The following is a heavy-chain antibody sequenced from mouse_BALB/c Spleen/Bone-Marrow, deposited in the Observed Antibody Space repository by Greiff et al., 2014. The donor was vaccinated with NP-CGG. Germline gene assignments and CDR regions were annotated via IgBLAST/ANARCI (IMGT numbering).Heavy chain of an antibody. CDR2: IDPANGNT. D-gene: IGHD1-1*01. J-gene: IGHJ4*01. CDR3: ARCGGRYYAMDY. Sequence: VQLQQSGAELVKPGASVKLSCTASGFNIKDTYMHWVKQRPEQGLEWIGRIDPANGNTNYDPRFQGKATITADTSSNTAYLQLSSQTSEDTAVYYCARCGGRYYAMDYWGQGTSVTVSS. CDR1: GFNIKDTY. V-gene: IGHV14-3*02.